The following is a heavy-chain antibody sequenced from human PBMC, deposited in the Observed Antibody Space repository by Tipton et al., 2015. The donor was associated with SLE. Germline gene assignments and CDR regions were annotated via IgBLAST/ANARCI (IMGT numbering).Heavy chain of an antibody. V-gene: IGHV4-31*03. CDR2: TYYSGNT. Sequence: TLSLTCTVSGGSISSGGYYWSWIRQHPGKGLEWIGYTYYSGNTYYNPSLKSRVTISVDTSENQFSLKLSSVTAADTAVYYCARQGAVAGFDYWGQGTLVTVSS. CDR3: ARQGAVAGFDY. J-gene: IGHJ4*02. CDR1: GGSISSGGYY. D-gene: IGHD6-19*01.